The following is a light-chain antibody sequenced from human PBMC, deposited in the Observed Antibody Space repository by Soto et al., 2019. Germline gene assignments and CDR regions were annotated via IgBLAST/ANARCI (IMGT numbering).Light chain of an antibody. CDR1: ESVSRN. J-gene: IGKJ5*01. CDR2: DAS. Sequence: EVVMTQSPAALSVSPGERATLSCRARESVSRNLAWYQQKPGQAPMLLIYDASTRATGIPDRFSGGGSGIEFTLTISSLQSEDFVVYYCQQYNSWPPITFGQGTRLEIK. V-gene: IGKV3-15*01. CDR3: QQYNSWPPIT.